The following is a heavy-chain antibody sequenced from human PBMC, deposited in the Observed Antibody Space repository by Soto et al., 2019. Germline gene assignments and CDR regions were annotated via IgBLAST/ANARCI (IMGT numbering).Heavy chain of an antibody. CDR2: IFYSGST. D-gene: IGHD4-17*01. V-gene: IGHV4-59*01. J-gene: IGHJ3*02. CDR1: GGSISSYY. Sequence: SETLSLTCTVSGGSISSYYWSWIRHPPGKGLEWIGDIFYSGSTNYNPSLKSRVTISVDTSKNQFSLKLSSVTAADTAVYYCARRYGSAFDIWGHGTMVT. CDR3: ARRYGSAFDI.